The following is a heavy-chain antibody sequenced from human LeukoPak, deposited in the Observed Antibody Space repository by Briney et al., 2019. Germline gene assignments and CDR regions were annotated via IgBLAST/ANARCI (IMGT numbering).Heavy chain of an antibody. CDR3: ARAQKDSNYGKERFYYYYYMDV. Sequence: PSQTLSLTCAVSGGSIGSGDYSWNWIRQPPGKGLEWIGYIYHTGNTFYNPSLRRRVTISVDRSKSQFSLKLSSVTAEDTAVYYCARAQKDSNYGKERFYYYYYMDVWGKGTTVTVSS. D-gene: IGHD4-11*01. CDR2: IYHTGNT. J-gene: IGHJ6*03. V-gene: IGHV4-30-2*01. CDR1: GGSIGSGDYS.